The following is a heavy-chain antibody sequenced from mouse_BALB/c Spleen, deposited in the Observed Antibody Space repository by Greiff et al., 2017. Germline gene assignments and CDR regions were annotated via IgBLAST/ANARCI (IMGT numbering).Heavy chain of an antibody. Sequence: VKLQESGAELMKPGASVKISCKATGYTFSSYWIEWVKQRPGQGLEWIGEILPGSGSTNYNEKFKGKATFTADTSSNTAYMQLSSLTSEDSAVYYWAKSYIDYWGQGTTLTVSS. CDR2: ILPGSGST. J-gene: IGHJ2*01. V-gene: IGHV1-9*01. CDR1: GYTFSSYW. CDR3: AKSYIDY.